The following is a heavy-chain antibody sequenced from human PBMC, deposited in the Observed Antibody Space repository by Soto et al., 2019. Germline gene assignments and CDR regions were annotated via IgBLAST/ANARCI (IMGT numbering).Heavy chain of an antibody. CDR1: GYTFTSYG. Sequence: GASVKVSCKTSGYTFTSYGISWVRQAPGQGLEWMGWISAYNGNTNYAQKLQGRVTMTTDTSTSTAYMELRSLRSDDTAVYYCARDLRGLDTAMVRDYYGMDVWGQGTTVTVSS. CDR2: ISAYNGNT. J-gene: IGHJ6*02. D-gene: IGHD5-18*01. V-gene: IGHV1-18*04. CDR3: ARDLRGLDTAMVRDYYGMDV.